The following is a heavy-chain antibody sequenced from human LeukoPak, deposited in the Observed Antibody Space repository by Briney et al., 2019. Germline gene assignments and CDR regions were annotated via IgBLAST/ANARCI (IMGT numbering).Heavy chain of an antibody. CDR3: ARGGLGTQIDY. J-gene: IGHJ4*02. Sequence: GGSLRLSCAGSGFTFTTYNMNWVRQAPGKGLEWVSFISGSGSDTYYADSVKGQFIISRDNAKNSLFLQMNSLRAEDTAVYYCARGGLGTQIDYWGQGTLVTVSS. V-gene: IGHV3-21*01. D-gene: IGHD3/OR15-3a*01. CDR1: GFTFTTYN. CDR2: ISGSGSDT.